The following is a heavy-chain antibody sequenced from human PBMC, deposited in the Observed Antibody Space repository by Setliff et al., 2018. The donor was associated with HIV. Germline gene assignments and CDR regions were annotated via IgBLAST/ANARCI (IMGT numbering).Heavy chain of an antibody. CDR1: GGSISTYY. V-gene: IGHV4-59*06. D-gene: IGHD6-6*01. CDR2: IYYSGST. CDR3: ARLVSSSSKFDS. Sequence: SETLSLTCTVSGGSISTYYWSWIRQHPGKGLEWIGYIYYSGSTYYNPSLKSRVTILVDTSKNQFSLKLSSVTAADTAVYYCARLVSSSSKFDSWGQGTLVTVSS. J-gene: IGHJ4*02.